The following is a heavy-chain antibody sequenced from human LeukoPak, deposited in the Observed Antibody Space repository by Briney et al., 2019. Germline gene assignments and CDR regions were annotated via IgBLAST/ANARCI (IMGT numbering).Heavy chain of an antibody. J-gene: IGHJ4*02. CDR2: FDPEDGET. V-gene: IGHV1-24*01. CDR3: ATAREYGDYPYYFDY. Sequence: ASVNVSCKVSGYTLTELSMHWVRQAPGKGLEWMGGFDPEDGETIYAQKFQGRVTMTEDTSTDTAYMELSSLRSEDTAVYYCATAREYGDYPYYFDYWGQGTLVTVSS. D-gene: IGHD4-17*01. CDR1: GYTLTELS.